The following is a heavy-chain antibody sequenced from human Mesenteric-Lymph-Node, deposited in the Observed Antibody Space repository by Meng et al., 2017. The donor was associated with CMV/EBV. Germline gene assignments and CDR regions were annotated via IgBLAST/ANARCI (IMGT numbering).Heavy chain of an antibody. CDR2: INWNGGST. Sequence: GESLKISCAASGFTFDDYGMSWVRQAPGKGLEWVSGINWNGGSTGYADSVKGRFTISRDNAKNSLYLQMNSLRAEDTAVYYCATFPGGVEMATIRGLGAFDIWGQGTMVTVSS. CDR1: GFTFDDYG. J-gene: IGHJ3*02. CDR3: ATFPGGVEMATIRGLGAFDI. D-gene: IGHD5-24*01. V-gene: IGHV3-20*04.